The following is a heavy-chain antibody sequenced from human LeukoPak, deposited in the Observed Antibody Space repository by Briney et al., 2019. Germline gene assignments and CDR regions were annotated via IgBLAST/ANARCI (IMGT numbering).Heavy chain of an antibody. CDR3: AREAVAGHDY. CDR2: IYYSGST. J-gene: IGHJ4*02. CDR1: GGSISSSSYY. V-gene: IGHV4-39*07. D-gene: IGHD6-19*01. Sequence: SETLSLTCTVSGGSISSSSYYWGWIRQPPGKGLEWIGSIYYSGSTYYSPSLRSRVTISVDTSKNQFSLKLSSVTAADTAVYYCAREAVAGHDYWGQGTLVTVSS.